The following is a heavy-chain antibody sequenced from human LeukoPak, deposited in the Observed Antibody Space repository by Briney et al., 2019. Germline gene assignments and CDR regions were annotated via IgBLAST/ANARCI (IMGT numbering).Heavy chain of an antibody. D-gene: IGHD6-19*01. CDR3: ARGGYSSGWYYAFDI. CDR1: GGTFSSYA. CDR2: IIPIFGTA. J-gene: IGHJ3*02. Sequence: ASVKVSCKPSGGTFSSYAISWVRQAPGQGLEWIGGIIPIFGTANYAQKFQGRVTITADESTSTAYMELSSLSSEDTAVYYCARGGYSSGWYYAFDIWGQGTMVTVSS. V-gene: IGHV1-69*13.